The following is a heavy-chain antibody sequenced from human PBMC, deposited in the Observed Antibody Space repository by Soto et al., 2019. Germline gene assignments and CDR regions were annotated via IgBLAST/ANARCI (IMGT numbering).Heavy chain of an antibody. CDR3: ANCPNLYAPTYNWFDP. CDR2: ITSSGGST. Sequence: EVQLLESGGGLVQPGGSLRLSCAASGFTFSSYAMSWVRQAPGKGLEWVSAITSSGGSTYYADSVRGRFTISRDNSKKTLYLQMNSLRAEDTAVYYCANCPNLYAPTYNWFDPWGQGTLVIVSS. J-gene: IGHJ5*02. V-gene: IGHV3-23*01. CDR1: GFTFSSYA. D-gene: IGHD2-8*01.